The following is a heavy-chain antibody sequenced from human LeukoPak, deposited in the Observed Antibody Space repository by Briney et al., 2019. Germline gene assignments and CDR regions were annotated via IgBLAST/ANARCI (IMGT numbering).Heavy chain of an antibody. CDR1: GGSFSGYY. V-gene: IGHV4-34*01. J-gene: IGHJ6*02. Sequence: SETLSLTCAVFGGSFSGYYWSWIRQSPEKGLEWIGEMSHTGATNYNPSLKSRVTISVDTSKNQFSLKLSSVTAADTAVYYCARSPLVVVVPAAKPQLLWYGMDVWGQGTTVTVSS. D-gene: IGHD2-2*01. CDR2: MSHTGAT. CDR3: ARSPLVVVVPAAKPQLLWYGMDV.